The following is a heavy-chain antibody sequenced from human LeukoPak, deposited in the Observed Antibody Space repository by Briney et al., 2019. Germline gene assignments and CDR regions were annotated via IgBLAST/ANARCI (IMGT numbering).Heavy chain of an antibody. J-gene: IGHJ4*02. CDR1: GYTFTSYD. Sequence: GASVTVSCKATGYTFTSYDISWVRQAPGQGLEWMGWISVYDGRTNYAQKLQGRVTMTTDASTNTAYMELRSLRSDDTAVYYCARDPITATGRRYFDYWGQGTLVTVSS. CDR3: ARDPITATGRRYFDY. D-gene: IGHD6-13*01. CDR2: ISVYDGRT. V-gene: IGHV1-18*01.